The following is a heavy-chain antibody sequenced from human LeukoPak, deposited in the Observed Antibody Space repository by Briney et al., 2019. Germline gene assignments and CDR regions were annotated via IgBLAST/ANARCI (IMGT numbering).Heavy chain of an antibody. CDR3: ARDPGYGDATFGY. D-gene: IGHD4-17*01. CDR1: GFTFSNYN. V-gene: IGHV3-21*01. J-gene: IGHJ4*02. Sequence: GGSLRLSCAASGFTFSNYNMNWVRQAPGKGLEWVSSISSSRSFIYYADSVKGRFTISRDNAKNSLYLQMNSLRAEDAAVYYCARDPGYGDATFGYWGQGTLVTVSS. CDR2: ISSSRSFI.